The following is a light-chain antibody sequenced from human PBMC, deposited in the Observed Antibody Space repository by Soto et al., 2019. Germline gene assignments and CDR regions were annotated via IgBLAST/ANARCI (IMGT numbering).Light chain of an antibody. CDR1: NIGSKS. CDR3: PVWDSSSDHYV. V-gene: IGLV3-21*04. CDR2: YDS. Sequence: SYELTQPPSVSVAPGKTARITCGGNNIGSKSVHWYQQKPGQAPVLVIYYDSDRPSGIPERFSGSNSGNTATLTISRVEAWDEADYYCPVWDSSSDHYVFGTGTKLTVL. J-gene: IGLJ1*01.